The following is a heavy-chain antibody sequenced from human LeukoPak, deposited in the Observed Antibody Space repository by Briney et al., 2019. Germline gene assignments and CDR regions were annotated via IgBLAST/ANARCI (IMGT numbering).Heavy chain of an antibody. CDR2: IYWNDDK. D-gene: IGHD2-15*01. Sequence: SGPTLVKPTQTLTLTCTFSVFSLSTSGVGVGWIRQPPGKALEWLALIYWNDDKRYSPSLKSRLTITKDTSKNQVVLTMTNMDPVDTATYYCAHRRQLGSSFDYWGQGTLVTVSS. V-gene: IGHV2-5*01. J-gene: IGHJ4*02. CDR1: VFSLSTSGVG. CDR3: AHRRQLGSSFDY.